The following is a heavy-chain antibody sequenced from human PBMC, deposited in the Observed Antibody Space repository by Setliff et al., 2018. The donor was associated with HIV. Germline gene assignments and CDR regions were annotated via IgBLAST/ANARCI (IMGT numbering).Heavy chain of an antibody. J-gene: IGHJ4*02. D-gene: IGHD6-19*01. Sequence: SETLSLTCAVSGDSINNSTYYWGWIRQPPGKGLEWIGGFYYSGTSYYDPSLRSRLTISVDTSKNQFSLKLNSVTAADTAMYYCAKGENEQWLVVGLFDYWGQGTLVTVSS. CDR3: AKGENEQWLVVGLFDY. V-gene: IGHV4-39*07. CDR1: GDSINNSTYY. CDR2: FYYSGTS.